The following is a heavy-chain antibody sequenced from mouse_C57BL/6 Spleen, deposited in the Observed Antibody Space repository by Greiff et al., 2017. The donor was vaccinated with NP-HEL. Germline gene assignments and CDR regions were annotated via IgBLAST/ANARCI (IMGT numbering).Heavy chain of an antibody. CDR3: ARGGLTGRWFAD. CDR1: GYTFTSYW. V-gene: IGHV1-53*01. Sequence: QVQLQQPGTELVKPGASVKLSCKASGYTFTSYWMHWVKQRPGQGLEWIGNINPSNGGTNYTEKFKSKATLTVDTSSSTAYMQLSSLTSEDSAVYYCARGGLTGRWFADWGQGTLVTVSA. CDR2: INPSNGGT. J-gene: IGHJ3*01. D-gene: IGHD4-1*01.